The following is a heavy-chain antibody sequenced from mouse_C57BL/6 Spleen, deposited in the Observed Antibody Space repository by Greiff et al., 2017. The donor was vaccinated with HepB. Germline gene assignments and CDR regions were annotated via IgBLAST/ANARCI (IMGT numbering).Heavy chain of an antibody. J-gene: IGHJ2*01. D-gene: IGHD2-4*01. CDR2: ISNGGGST. Sequence: EVKLVESGGGLVQPGGSLKLSCAASGFTFSDYYMYWVRQTPEKRLEWVAYISNGGGSTYYPDTVKGRFTISRDNAKNTLYLQMSRLKSEDTAMYYCARPNYDYDGFDYWGQGTTLTVSS. V-gene: IGHV5-12*01. CDR3: ARPNYDYDGFDY. CDR1: GFTFSDYY.